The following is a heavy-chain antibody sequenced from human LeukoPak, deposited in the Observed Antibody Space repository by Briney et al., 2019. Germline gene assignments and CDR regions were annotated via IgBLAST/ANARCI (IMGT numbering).Heavy chain of an antibody. CDR2: IYSGGST. CDR3: VSAGTLGAFDI. CDR1: GFTVSNTY. Sequence: GGSLRLSCAASGFTVSNTYMSWVRQAPGKGLEWVSLIYSGGSTYYADSVKGRFTISRDNSKNTLYLQMNSLRAEDTAVYYCVSAGTLGAFDIWGQGTMVTVSS. J-gene: IGHJ3*02. V-gene: IGHV3-66*01. D-gene: IGHD6-13*01.